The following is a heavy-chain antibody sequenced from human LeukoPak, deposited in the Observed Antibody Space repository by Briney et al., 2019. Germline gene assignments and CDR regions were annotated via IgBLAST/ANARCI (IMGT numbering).Heavy chain of an antibody. CDR2: ISAYNGNT. CDR3: ARDRGGWSPRTYYYYYYMDV. Sequence: ASVKVSCKASGYTFTGYYMHWVRQAPGQGLEWMGWISAYNGNTNYAQKLQGRVTMTTDTSTSTAYMELRSLRSDDTAVYYCARDRGGWSPRTYYYYYYMDVWGKGTTVTVSS. D-gene: IGHD6-19*01. J-gene: IGHJ6*03. CDR1: GYTFTGYY. V-gene: IGHV1-18*04.